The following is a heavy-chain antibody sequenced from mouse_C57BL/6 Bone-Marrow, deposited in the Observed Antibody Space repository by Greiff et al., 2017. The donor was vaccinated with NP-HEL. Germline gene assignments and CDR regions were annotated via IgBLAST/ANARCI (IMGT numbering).Heavy chain of an antibody. J-gene: IGHJ3*01. CDR1: GYTFTSYW. V-gene: IGHV1-55*01. CDR3: ARPPSLDSSGYGFAY. Sequence: QVQLKQPGAELVKPGASVKMSCKASGYTFTSYWITWVKQRPGQGLEWIGDIYPGSGSTNYNEKFKSKATLTVDTSSSTAYMQLSSLTSEDSAVYYCARPPSLDSSGYGFAYWGQGTLVTVSA. D-gene: IGHD3-2*02. CDR2: IYPGSGST.